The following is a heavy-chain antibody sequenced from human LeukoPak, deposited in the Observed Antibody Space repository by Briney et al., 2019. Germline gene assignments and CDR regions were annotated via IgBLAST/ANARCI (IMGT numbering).Heavy chain of an antibody. Sequence: GASVKVSCKASGYTFTGYYMHWVRQAPGQGLEWMGRINPNSGGTKYSQKFQGRVTITRDTSASTAYMELSSLRSEDTAVYYCARDPAAMYWFDPWGQGTLVTVSS. J-gene: IGHJ5*02. CDR2: INPNSGGT. CDR1: GYTFTGYY. CDR3: ARDPAAMYWFDP. V-gene: IGHV1-2*06. D-gene: IGHD2-2*01.